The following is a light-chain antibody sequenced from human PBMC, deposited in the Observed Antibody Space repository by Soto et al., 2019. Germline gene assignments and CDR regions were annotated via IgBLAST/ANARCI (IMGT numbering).Light chain of an antibody. CDR3: ATWDDSLNGGV. V-gene: IGLV1-44*01. Sequence: QSVLTQPPSASGTPGQRVTISCSGSSSNIGSNSVNWYQQLPGTAPKVLIYSNNQRPSGVPERFSGSKSGTSASLAISGLHSEDEADYYCATWDDSLNGGVFGGGTKLTVL. J-gene: IGLJ3*02. CDR1: SSNIGSNS. CDR2: SNN.